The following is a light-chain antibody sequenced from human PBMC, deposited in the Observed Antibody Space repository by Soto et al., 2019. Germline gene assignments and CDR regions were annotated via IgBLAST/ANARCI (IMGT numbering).Light chain of an antibody. J-gene: IGKJ1*01. V-gene: IGKV1-17*01. Sequence: DIQMTQSPSSLSASVGDRVTLTCRASQGIGDDLGWYQQQPGRAPKRLIYGVFNLQSGVPSRFSGSGYGTEFTLSISSLQPEDFATYYCLQHRSYPWPFCQGTKGEIK. CDR1: QGIGDD. CDR2: GVF. CDR3: LQHRSYPWP.